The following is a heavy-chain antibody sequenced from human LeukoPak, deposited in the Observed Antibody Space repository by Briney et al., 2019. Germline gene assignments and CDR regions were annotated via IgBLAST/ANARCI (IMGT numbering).Heavy chain of an antibody. CDR2: ISSSSSYI. V-gene: IGHV3-21*01. J-gene: IGHJ4*02. CDR1: GFTFSSYS. CDR3: ASDWGYGDFPSDY. Sequence: PGGSLRLSCAASGFTFSSYSMNWVRQAPGKGLEWVSSISSSSSYIYYADSVKGRFTISRDNAKNSLYLQMNSLRAEDTAVYYCASDWGYGDFPSDYWGQGTLVTVAS. D-gene: IGHD4-17*01.